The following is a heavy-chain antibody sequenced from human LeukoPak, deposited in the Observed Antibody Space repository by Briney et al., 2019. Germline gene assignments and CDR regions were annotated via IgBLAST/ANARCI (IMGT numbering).Heavy chain of an antibody. J-gene: IGHJ4*02. CDR1: GFTFSSYG. Sequence: TGGSLRLSCAASGFTFSSYGMSWVRQAPGKGLEWVSAISGSGGSTYYADSVKGRFTISRDNSKSTLYLQMNSLRAEDTAVYYCERAPFRGRYFDYWGQGTLVTVSS. V-gene: IGHV3-23*01. CDR3: ERAPFRGRYFDY. CDR2: ISGSGGST. D-gene: IGHD3-10*01.